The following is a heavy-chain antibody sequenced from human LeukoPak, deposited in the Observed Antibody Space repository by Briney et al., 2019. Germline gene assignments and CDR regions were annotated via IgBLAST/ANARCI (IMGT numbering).Heavy chain of an antibody. J-gene: IGHJ4*02. CDR1: GFTFSSYA. Sequence: GGSLGLSCAASGFTFSSYAMSWVRRAPGKGLEWVSAISGSGGSTYYADSVKGRFTISRDNSKNTLYLQMNSLRAEDTAVYYCAKDPRYYDFWSGSDYWGQGTLVTVSS. D-gene: IGHD3-3*01. V-gene: IGHV3-23*01. CDR3: AKDPRYYDFWSGSDY. CDR2: ISGSGGST.